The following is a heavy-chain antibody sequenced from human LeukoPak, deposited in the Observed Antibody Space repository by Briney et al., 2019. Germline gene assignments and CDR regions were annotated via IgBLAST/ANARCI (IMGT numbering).Heavy chain of an antibody. CDR2: ISGSGGST. J-gene: IGHJ4*02. D-gene: IGHD1-26*01. V-gene: IGHV3-23*01. Sequence: PGGTLRLSCAASGFTFSSYGMSWVRQAPGKGLEWVSAISGSGGSTYYADSVKGRFTISRDNSKNTLYLQMNSLRAEDTAVYYCAKGVSLIVGATNFDYWGQGTLVTVSS. CDR3: AKGVSLIVGATNFDY. CDR1: GFTFSSYG.